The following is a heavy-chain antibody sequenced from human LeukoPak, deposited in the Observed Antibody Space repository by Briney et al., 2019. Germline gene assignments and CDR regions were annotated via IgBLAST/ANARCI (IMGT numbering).Heavy chain of an antibody. J-gene: IGHJ5*02. D-gene: IGHD3-3*01. V-gene: IGHV1-2*02. CDR2: INPNSGGT. CDR1: GYTFTGYY. CDR3: ARGPHRITTSGARFDP. Sequence: ASVKVSCKASGYTFTGYYMHWVRQAPGQGLEWMGWINPNSGGTNYAQKFQGRVTMTRDTSISTAYMELSRLRSDDTAVYYCARGPHRITTSGARFDPWGQGTLVTVSS.